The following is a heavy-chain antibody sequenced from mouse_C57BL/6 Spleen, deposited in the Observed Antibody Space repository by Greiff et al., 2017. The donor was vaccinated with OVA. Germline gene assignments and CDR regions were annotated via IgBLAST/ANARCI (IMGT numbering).Heavy chain of an antibody. V-gene: IGHV1-62-2*01. CDR1: GYTFTEYT. J-gene: IGHJ1*03. CDR2: FYPGSGSI. D-gene: IGHD2-3*01. Sequence: QVQLKQSGAELVKPGASVKLSCKASGYTFTEYTIHWVKQRSGQGLEWIGWFYPGSGSIKYNEKFKDKATLTADKSSSTVYMELSRLTSEDSAVYFCARHEEGYDGYYGYFDVWGTGTTVTVSS. CDR3: ARHEEGYDGYYGYFDV.